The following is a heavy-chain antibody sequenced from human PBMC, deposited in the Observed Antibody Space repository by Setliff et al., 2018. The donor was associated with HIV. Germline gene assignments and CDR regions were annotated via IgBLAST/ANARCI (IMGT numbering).Heavy chain of an antibody. CDR1: GFTFSSYW. J-gene: IGHJ3*02. Sequence: GESLKISCAASGFTFSSYWMSWVRQAPGKGLEWMANIKQDGSEKYYVDSVKGRFTISRDNAKNSLYLQMNSLRAEDTAVYYCARGDFYDSSGYFADAFDIRGQGTMVTVSS. CDR3: ARGDFYDSSGYFADAFDI. V-gene: IGHV3-7*03. CDR2: IKQDGSEK. D-gene: IGHD3-22*01.